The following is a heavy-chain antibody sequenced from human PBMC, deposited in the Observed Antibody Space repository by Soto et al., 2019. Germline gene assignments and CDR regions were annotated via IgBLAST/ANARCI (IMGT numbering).Heavy chain of an antibody. J-gene: IGHJ6*02. V-gene: IGHV4-59*01. Sequence: SETLSLTCTVSGASIRGYFWSWIRRPPGKGLEWIGYMSDRGTTDYNPSLKRRVSISLDTSKNRVSLKLSSVTAADTAVYYCARVPPERVGAMDVWDLGTTVTVAS. CDR1: GASIRGYF. CDR3: ARVPPERVGAMDV. CDR2: MSDRGTT.